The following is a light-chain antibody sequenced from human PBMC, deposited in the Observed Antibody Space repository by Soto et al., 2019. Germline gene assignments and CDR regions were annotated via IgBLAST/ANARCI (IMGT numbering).Light chain of an antibody. Sequence: QSALTQPASVSGSPGQSITISCSGTNTDVGGYNYVSWYQQYPAKAPKLIIYEVSNRPSGVSNRFSGSKSGNTASLTISGLQAEDEGDYYCSSYSDNSTYVFATGTKVTVL. CDR3: SSYSDNSTYV. CDR2: EVS. CDR1: NTDVGGYNY. V-gene: IGLV2-14*03. J-gene: IGLJ1*01.